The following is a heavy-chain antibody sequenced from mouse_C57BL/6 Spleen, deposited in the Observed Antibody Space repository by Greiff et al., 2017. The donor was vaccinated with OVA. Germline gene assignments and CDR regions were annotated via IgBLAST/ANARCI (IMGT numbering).Heavy chain of an antibody. J-gene: IGHJ4*01. CDR1: GFSLTSYG. CDR3: ARKGDYDDVRAMDY. Sequence: VQLQQSGPGLVQPSQSLSITCTVSGFSLTSYGVHWVRQSPGKGLEWLGVIWSGGSTDYNAAFISRLSISKDNSKSQVFFKMNSLQADDTAIYYCARKGDYDDVRAMDYWGQGTSVTVSS. CDR2: IWSGGST. V-gene: IGHV2-2*01. D-gene: IGHD2-4*01.